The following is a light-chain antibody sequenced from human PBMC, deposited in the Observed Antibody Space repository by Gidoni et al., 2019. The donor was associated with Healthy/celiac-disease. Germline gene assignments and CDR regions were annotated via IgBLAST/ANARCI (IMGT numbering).Light chain of an antibody. Sequence: QAVLTQPSSLSSSPGASASLTCTLRSGINVGTYRIYWYQQKPGSPPHYLLRYKSDSDKQQGSGVPSRFSGSKDASANAGILLISGLQSEDEAYYYCMIWHSSSVVFGGGTKLTVL. V-gene: IGLV5-45*03. CDR2: YKSDSDK. CDR1: SGINVGTYR. J-gene: IGLJ2*01. CDR3: MIWHSSSVV.